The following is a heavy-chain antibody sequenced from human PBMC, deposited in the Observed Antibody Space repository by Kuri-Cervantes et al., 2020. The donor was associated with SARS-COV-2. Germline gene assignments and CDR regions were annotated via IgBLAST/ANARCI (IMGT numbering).Heavy chain of an antibody. J-gene: IGHJ3*02. D-gene: IGHD3-3*01. CDR2: IIPIFGTT. CDR1: GGSFSNYV. V-gene: IGHV1-69*13. Sequence: SVKVSCKASGGSFSNYVISWVRQAPGQGLEWMGRIIPIFGTTNFAQRFQGRVTITADESTSTAYMELSSLRSEDTAVYYCARSEAARVLRFLEWFVLRAFDIWGQGTMVTVSS. CDR3: ARSEAARVLRFLEWFVLRAFDI.